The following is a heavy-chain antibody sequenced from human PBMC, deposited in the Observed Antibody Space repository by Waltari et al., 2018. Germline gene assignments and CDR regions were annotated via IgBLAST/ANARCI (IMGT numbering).Heavy chain of an antibody. D-gene: IGHD4-17*01. J-gene: IGHJ4*02. CDR2: IYYSGST. V-gene: IGHV4-59*08. Sequence: QVQLQESGPGLVKPSETLSLTCTVSGGSISSYYWSWIRQPPGKGLEWFGYIYYSGSTNYNPSLKSRVTISVDTSKNQFSLKLSSVTAADTAMYYCARQAYGDYQGFDYWGQGTLVTVSS. CDR1: GGSISSYY. CDR3: ARQAYGDYQGFDY.